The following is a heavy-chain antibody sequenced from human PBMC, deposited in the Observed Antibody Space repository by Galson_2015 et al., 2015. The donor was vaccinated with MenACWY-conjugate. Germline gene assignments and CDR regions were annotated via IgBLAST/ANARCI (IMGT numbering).Heavy chain of an antibody. Sequence: SEPLSLTCPVSGASFRSYYWTWIRQPPGKGLEWIGNIYFTGNTNYNPSLKSRVTMSIDTSMNQFSLKVSSVTAADTAVYYCARVPSDYATWFDPGGQGTRVTVSS. CDR2: IYFTGNT. V-gene: IGHV4-59*01. CDR3: ARVPSDYATWFDP. D-gene: IGHD4-17*01. J-gene: IGHJ5*02. CDR1: GASFRSYY.